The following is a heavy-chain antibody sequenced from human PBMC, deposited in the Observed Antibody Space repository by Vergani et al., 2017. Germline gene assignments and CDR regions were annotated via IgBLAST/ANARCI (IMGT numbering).Heavy chain of an antibody. V-gene: IGHV1-69*01. D-gene: IGHD2-2*01. CDR2: IIPIFGTA. Sequence: QVQLVQSGAEVKKPGSSVKVSCKASGGTFSSYAISWVRQAPGQGLEWMGGIIPIFGTANYAQKFQGRVTITADESTSTAYMELSSLRSEDTAVYYCARDRGYCSSTSCRYYYYYYMDVGGKGTTVTVSS. J-gene: IGHJ6*03. CDR1: GGTFSSYA. CDR3: ARDRGYCSSTSCRYYYYYYMDV.